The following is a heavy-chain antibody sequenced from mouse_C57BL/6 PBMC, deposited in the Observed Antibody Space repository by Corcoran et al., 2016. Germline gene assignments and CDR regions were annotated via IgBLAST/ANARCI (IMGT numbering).Heavy chain of an antibody. CDR1: GFSLSTSGMG. Sequence: QVTLKESGPGILQSSQTLSLTWSFSGFSLSTSGMGVSWIRQPSGKGLEWLAHIYWDDDKRYNPSLKSRLTISKDTSRNQVFLKITSVDTADTATYYCARRARGYDYEGYYFDYWGQGTTLTVSS. V-gene: IGHV8-12*01. CDR2: IYWDDDK. CDR3: ARRARGYDYEGYYFDY. J-gene: IGHJ2*01. D-gene: IGHD2-4*01.